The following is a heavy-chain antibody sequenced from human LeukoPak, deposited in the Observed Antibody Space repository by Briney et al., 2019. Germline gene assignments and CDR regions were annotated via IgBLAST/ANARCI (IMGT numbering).Heavy chain of an antibody. CDR1: GYTFTSYG. V-gene: IGHV1-18*01. CDR3: ARVSGIAAAWPHFDY. D-gene: IGHD6-13*01. J-gene: IGHJ4*02. CDR2: ISAYNGNT. Sequence: GASVKVSCKASGYTFTSYGISWVRQAPGQGLEWMGWISAYNGNTHYAQKLQGRVTMTTDTSTSTVYMELRSLRSDDTAVYYCARVSGIAAAWPHFDYWGQGTLVTVSS.